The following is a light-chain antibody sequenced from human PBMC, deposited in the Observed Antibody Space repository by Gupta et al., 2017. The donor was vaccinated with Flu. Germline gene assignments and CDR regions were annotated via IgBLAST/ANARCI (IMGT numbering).Light chain of an antibody. V-gene: IGLV2-14*01. Sequence: QSALTQPASVSGSPGQSITISRTGTSSDVGSYNNVSWYLQHPGKAPKLMIYEVSNRPSGVSNRFSGSKSGNTASLTISGLQAEDEADYYCSSYTSNTALYAFGTGTKVTVL. J-gene: IGLJ1*01. CDR1: SSDVGSYNN. CDR2: EVS. CDR3: SSYTSNTALYA.